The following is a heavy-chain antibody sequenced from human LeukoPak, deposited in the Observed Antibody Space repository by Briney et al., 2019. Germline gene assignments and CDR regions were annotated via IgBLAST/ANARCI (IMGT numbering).Heavy chain of an antibody. J-gene: IGHJ5*02. CDR1: GFTFSSYS. Sequence: GGSLRLSCAASGFTFSSYSMNWVRQAPGKGLEWVSSISSSSSYIYYADSVKGRFTISRDNAKNSLYLQMNSLRAEDTAVYYCARSPRAAAGPNNWFDPWGQGTLVTVSS. CDR2: ISSSSSYI. V-gene: IGHV3-21*01. CDR3: ARSPRAAAGPNNWFDP. D-gene: IGHD6-13*01.